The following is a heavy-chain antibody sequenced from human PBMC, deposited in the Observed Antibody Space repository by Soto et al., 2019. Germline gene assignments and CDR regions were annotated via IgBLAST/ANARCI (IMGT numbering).Heavy chain of an antibody. D-gene: IGHD3-22*01. J-gene: IGHJ3*02. Sequence: GASVKVSCKASGYTFTSYDINWVRQATGQGLEWMGWMNPNSGNTGYAQKFQGRVTMTRNTSIRTAYMELSSLRSEDTAVYYCARVRQRTYYYDSSCRRCAFYILGQGTMVTVSS. CDR3: ARVRQRTYYYDSSCRRCAFYI. V-gene: IGHV1-8*01. CDR2: MNPNSGNT. CDR1: GYTFTSYD.